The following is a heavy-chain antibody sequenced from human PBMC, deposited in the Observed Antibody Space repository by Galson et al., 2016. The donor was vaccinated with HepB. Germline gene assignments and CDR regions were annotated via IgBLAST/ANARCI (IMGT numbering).Heavy chain of an antibody. Sequence: SLRLSCAASGFTFSSYGMHWVRQAPGKGLEWLAVIWFDGNDTYYADSVKGRFTISRDNSKNTLYLQMNTLRADDTAVYYCARDSDWNDAGVDYWGQGALVTVSS. CDR3: ARDSDWNDAGVDY. CDR1: GFTFSSYG. J-gene: IGHJ4*02. V-gene: IGHV3-33*01. D-gene: IGHD1-1*01. CDR2: IWFDGNDT.